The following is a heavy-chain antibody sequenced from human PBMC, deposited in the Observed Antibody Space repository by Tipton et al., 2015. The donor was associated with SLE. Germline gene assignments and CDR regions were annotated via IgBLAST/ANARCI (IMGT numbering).Heavy chain of an antibody. V-gene: IGHV1-18*04. CDR3: ARAGVAAPGSDY. CDR2: ISAYNANT. Sequence: QLVQSGAEVKKPGASVKVSCKASRYTFTNYVLIWVRQAPGQGLEWMGWISAYNANTNYAQKLQGRVTMTTDTSTRTAYMELRSLRSDDTAVYYCARAGVAAPGSDYWGQGTLVTVSS. J-gene: IGHJ4*02. D-gene: IGHD6-13*01. CDR1: RYTFTNYV.